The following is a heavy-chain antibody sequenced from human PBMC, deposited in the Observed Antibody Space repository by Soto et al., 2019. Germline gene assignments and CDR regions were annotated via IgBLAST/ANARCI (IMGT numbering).Heavy chain of an antibody. CDR1: GFTFSSYA. CDR2: IKEDGSEK. D-gene: IGHD2-21*02. J-gene: IGHJ4*02. V-gene: IGHV3-7*01. Sequence: GGSLRLSCAASGFTFSSYAMSWVRQAPGKGLEWVATIKEDGSEKYYADSVKGRFTISRDNSKNSLYLQMNSLRAEDTAVYYCARDYGDEQWGQGTLVTVSS. CDR3: ARDYGDEQ.